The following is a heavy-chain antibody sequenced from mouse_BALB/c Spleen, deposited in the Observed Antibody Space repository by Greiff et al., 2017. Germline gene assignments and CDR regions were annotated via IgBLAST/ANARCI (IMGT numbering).Heavy chain of an antibody. J-gene: IGHJ2*01. CDR1: GFTFSSYA. Sequence: VMLVESGGGLVKPGGSLKLSCAASGFTFSSYAMSWVRQTPEKRLEWVASISSGGSTYYPDSVKGRFTISRDNARNILYLQMSSLRSEDTAMYYCARYDYDGFDYWGQGTTLTVSS. CDR2: ISSGGST. V-gene: IGHV5-6-5*01. D-gene: IGHD2-4*01. CDR3: ARYDYDGFDY.